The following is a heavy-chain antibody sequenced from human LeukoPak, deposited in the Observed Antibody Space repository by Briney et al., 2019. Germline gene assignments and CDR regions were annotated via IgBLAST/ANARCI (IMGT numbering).Heavy chain of an antibody. D-gene: IGHD2-2*01. V-gene: IGHV3-23*01. CDR3: AKDLQIVVVPTARAIFDY. J-gene: IGHJ4*02. Sequence: GGSLRLSCAAPGFTFNNFAMNWVRQAPGKGLEWVSTVSASGHGTYYADSVKGRFTISRENSKNTLYLQMDSLRAEDTAMYYCAKDLQIVVVPTARAIFDYWGLGTLVTVSS. CDR2: VSASGHGT. CDR1: GFTFNNFA.